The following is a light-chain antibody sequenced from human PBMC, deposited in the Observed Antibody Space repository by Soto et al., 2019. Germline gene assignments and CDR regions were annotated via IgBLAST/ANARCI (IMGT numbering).Light chain of an antibody. CDR1: ESVNNN. Sequence: EIVMTQSPATLSVSPGERATLSCRASESVNNNLAWYQQKPGRAPRLLIYFASTRATGIPARFSGSGSGTEFTLTISSLQSEDFAVYYCQQYNKWPLTFGGGTKVETK. V-gene: IGKV3-15*01. J-gene: IGKJ4*01. CDR3: QQYNKWPLT. CDR2: FAS.